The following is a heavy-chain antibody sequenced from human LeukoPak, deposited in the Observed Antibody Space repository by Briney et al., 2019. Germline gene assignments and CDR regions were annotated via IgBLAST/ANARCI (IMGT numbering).Heavy chain of an antibody. CDR2: ISSSSSTI. CDR1: GFSFSPYS. D-gene: IGHD2-15*01. Sequence: GGSPRLSCAASGFSFSPYSMNWVRQAPGKGLEWVSYISSSSSTIYYADSVKGRFTISRDTAKNSLYLQMNSLRAEDTAVYYCARDLLYCSGGSCHNWFDPWGQGTLVTVSS. CDR3: ARDLLYCSGGSCHNWFDP. V-gene: IGHV3-48*01. J-gene: IGHJ5*02.